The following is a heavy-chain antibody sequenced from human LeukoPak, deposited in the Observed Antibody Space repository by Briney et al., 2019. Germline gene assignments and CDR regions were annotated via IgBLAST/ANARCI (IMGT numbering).Heavy chain of an antibody. CDR3: AKDSSSGWS. CDR1: GFTFSSYA. Sequence: PGGSPRLSCAASGFTFSSYAMSWVRQAPGKGLEWVSGISWNSGSIGYADSVKGRFTISRDNAKNSLYLQMNSLRAEDTALYYCAKDSSSGWSWGQGTLVTVSS. V-gene: IGHV3-9*01. D-gene: IGHD6-19*01. CDR2: ISWNSGSI. J-gene: IGHJ5*02.